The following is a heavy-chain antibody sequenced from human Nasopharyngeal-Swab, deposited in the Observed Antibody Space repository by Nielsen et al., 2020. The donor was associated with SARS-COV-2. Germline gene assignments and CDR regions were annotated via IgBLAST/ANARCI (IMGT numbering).Heavy chain of an antibody. V-gene: IGHV3-53*01. CDR2: IYGGGST. Sequence: GALKISCAASGFTVSSNYMSWVRQAPGKGLEWVSVIYGGGSTYYADSVKGRFTISRDNSKNTLYLQMNSLRAEDTAVYYCARDLYRQQWPLYNYYGMDVWGQGTTVTVSS. CDR1: GFTVSSNY. D-gene: IGHD6-19*01. J-gene: IGHJ6*02. CDR3: ARDLYRQQWPLYNYYGMDV.